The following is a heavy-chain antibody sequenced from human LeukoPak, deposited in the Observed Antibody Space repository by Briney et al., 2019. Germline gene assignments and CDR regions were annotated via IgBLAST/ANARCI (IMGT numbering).Heavy chain of an antibody. V-gene: IGHV1-18*01. D-gene: IGHD4-17*01. CDR1: GYTFTSYG. CDR3: ARQNDDYGDYGSFDP. CDR2: ISAYNGNT. J-gene: IGHJ5*02. Sequence: ASVKVSCKASGYTFTSYGISWVRQAPGQGLEWMGWISAYNGNTNYAQKLQGRVTMTTDTSTSTAYMELRSLRSDDTAVYYCARQNDDYGDYGSFDPWGQGTLVTVSS.